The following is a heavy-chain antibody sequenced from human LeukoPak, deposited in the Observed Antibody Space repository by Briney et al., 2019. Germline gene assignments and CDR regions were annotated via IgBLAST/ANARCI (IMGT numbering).Heavy chain of an antibody. CDR1: GGSFSGYY. V-gene: IGHV4-34*01. CDR2: INHSGST. D-gene: IGHD6-13*01. CDR3: ARAHSSWYDYYYYYMDV. J-gene: IGHJ6*03. Sequence: SETLSLTCAVYGGSFSGYYWSWIRQPPGKGLEWIGEINHSGSTNYNPSLKSRVTISVDTSKNQFSLKLSSVTAADTAVYYCARAHSSWYDYYYYYMDVWGKGTTVTVSS.